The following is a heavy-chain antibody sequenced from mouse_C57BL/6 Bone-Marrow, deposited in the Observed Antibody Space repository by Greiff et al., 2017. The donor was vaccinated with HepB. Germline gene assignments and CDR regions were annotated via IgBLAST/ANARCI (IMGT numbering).Heavy chain of an antibody. V-gene: IGHV1-82*01. CDR1: GYAFSSSW. CDR3: ARGGNYVSWFAY. D-gene: IGHD2-1*01. J-gene: IGHJ3*01. CDR2: IYPGDGDT. Sequence: VQWVESGPELVKPGASVKISCKASGYAFSSSWMNWVKQRPGKGLEWIGRIYPGDGDTNYNGKFKGKATLTADKSSSTAYMQLSSLTSEDSAVYFCARGGNYVSWFAYWGQGTLVTVSA.